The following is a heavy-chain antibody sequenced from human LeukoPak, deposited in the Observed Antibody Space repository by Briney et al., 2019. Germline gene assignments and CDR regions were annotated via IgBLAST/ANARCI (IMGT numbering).Heavy chain of an antibody. CDR3: ARAYYDILTGYYHSFDY. D-gene: IGHD3-9*01. V-gene: IGHV1-69*04. Sequence: ASVKVSCKASGGTFSSYAISWVRQAPGQGLEWMGRIIPILGIANYAQKFQGRVTITADKPTSTAYMELSSLRSEDTAVYYCARAYYDILTGYYHSFDYWGQGTLVTVSS. CDR1: GGTFSSYA. J-gene: IGHJ4*02. CDR2: IIPILGIA.